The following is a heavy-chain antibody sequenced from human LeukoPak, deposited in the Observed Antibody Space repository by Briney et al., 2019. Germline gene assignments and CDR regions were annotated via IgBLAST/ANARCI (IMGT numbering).Heavy chain of an antibody. D-gene: IGHD3-16*01. Sequence: GASVKVSCKASGYTFTGYYMHWVRQAPGQGLEWMGWINPNSGGTNYAQKFQGRVTMTRDTSISTAYMELSRLRSDDTAVYYCAILGDIMNTFGGVVFDYWGQGTLVTVSS. J-gene: IGHJ4*02. CDR3: AILGDIMNTFGGVVFDY. V-gene: IGHV1-2*02. CDR2: INPNSGGT. CDR1: GYTFTGYY.